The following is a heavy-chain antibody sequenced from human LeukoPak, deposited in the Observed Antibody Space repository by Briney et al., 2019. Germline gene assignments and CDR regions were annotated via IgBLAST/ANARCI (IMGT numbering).Heavy chain of an antibody. CDR3: ARDRKMTSIVVTNSPNNWFDP. D-gene: IGHD5-12*01. CDR1: GFTFSDYY. J-gene: IGHJ5*02. V-gene: IGHV3-11*01. CDR2: ISSSGSTI. Sequence: GGSLRLSCAASGFTFSDYYMSWIRQAPGKGLEWVSYISSSGSTIYYADSVKGRFTISRDNAKNSLYLQMNSLRAEDTAVYYCARDRKMTSIVVTNSPNNWFDPWGQGTLVTVSS.